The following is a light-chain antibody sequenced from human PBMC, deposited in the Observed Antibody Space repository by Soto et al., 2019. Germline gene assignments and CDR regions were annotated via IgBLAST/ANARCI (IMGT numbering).Light chain of an antibody. V-gene: IGKV1-5*03. J-gene: IGKJ1*01. CDR2: RAS. CDR3: QHTSLWT. Sequence: DIQMTQSPSTLSASVGDRVTITCRASQSISSWLAWYQQKPGKAPKLLIYRASTLESGVPSRFSGSGSGTEFTLTISSLQPNDFTIYYCQHTSLWTFGQGTKVEI. CDR1: QSISSW.